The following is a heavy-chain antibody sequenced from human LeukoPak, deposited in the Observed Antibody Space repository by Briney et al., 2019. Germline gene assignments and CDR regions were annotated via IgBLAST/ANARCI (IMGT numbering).Heavy chain of an antibody. V-gene: IGHV3-48*03. CDR3: ARPIGYSGSGSYYGY. CDR1: GFTFSDYE. J-gene: IGHJ4*02. Sequence: PGGSLRPSCAASGFTFSDYEMNWVRQAPGKGLEWVSYISGSDDTIHYADSVGGRFTISRDNAKNSLYLQMNSLRAEDTAVYYCARPIGYSGSGSYYGYWGQGTLVTVSS. D-gene: IGHD3-10*01. CDR2: ISGSDDTI.